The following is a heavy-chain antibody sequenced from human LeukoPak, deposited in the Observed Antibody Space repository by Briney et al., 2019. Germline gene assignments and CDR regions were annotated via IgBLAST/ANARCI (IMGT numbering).Heavy chain of an antibody. CDR1: GFTFSNYW. J-gene: IGHJ4*02. CDR2: IKQDGRDK. CDR3: ARDPYYYDSSDYYGSLDY. Sequence: PGGSLRLSCAASGFTFSNYWMSWVRQAPGKGLEWVANIKQDGRDKYYVASVKGRFTISRDNAKNSLYLQMNSLRAEDTAVYYCARDPYYYDSSDYYGSLDYWGQGTLVTVSS. V-gene: IGHV3-7*01. D-gene: IGHD3-22*01.